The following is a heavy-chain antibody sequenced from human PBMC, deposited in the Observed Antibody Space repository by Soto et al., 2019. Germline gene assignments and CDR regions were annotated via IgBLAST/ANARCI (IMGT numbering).Heavy chain of an antibody. CDR2: ISATGGST. J-gene: IGHJ4*02. CDR3: AKDRLAGNFDY. V-gene: IGHV3-23*01. Sequence: GGSLRLSCAASGVTFNNYAMNWVRQAPGKGLEWVATISATGGSTYYADSVKGRFTISRDNSKNTLYLQMNGLRVEDTAVYHCAKDRLAGNFDYWGQGTQVTVSS. CDR1: GVTFNNYA.